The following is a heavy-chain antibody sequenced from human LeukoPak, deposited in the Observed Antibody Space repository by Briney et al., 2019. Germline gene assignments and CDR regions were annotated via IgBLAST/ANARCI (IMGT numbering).Heavy chain of an antibody. CDR2: IIPIFGTA. CDR1: GGTFSSYA. CDR3: ASSVLGDWFDP. V-gene: IGHV1-69*15. D-gene: IGHD2-8*01. J-gene: IGHJ5*02. Sequence: SVKVSCKASGGTFSSYAISWVRQAPGQGLELMGRIIPIFGTANYAQKFQGRVTITSDESTSTAYMELSSLRSEDTAVYYCASSVLGDWFDPWGQGTLVTVSS.